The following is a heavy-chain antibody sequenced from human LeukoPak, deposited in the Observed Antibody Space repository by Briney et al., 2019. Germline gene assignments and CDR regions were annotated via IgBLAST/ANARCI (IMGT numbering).Heavy chain of an antibody. CDR2: LYTSGST. CDR1: GGSISSGSYY. V-gene: IGHV4-61*02. D-gene: IGHD6-13*01. Sequence: PSETLSLTCTVSGGSISSGSYYWSWIRQPAGKGLEWIGRLYTSGSTNYNPSLKSRVTISVDTSKNQFSLKLSSVTAADTAVYYCARYSSSWYGREYYYYYYMDVWGKGTTVTVSS. J-gene: IGHJ6*03. CDR3: ARYSSSWYGREYYYYYYMDV.